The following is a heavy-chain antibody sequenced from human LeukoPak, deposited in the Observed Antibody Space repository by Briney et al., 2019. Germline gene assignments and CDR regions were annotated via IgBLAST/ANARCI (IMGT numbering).Heavy chain of an antibody. J-gene: IGHJ6*04. V-gene: IGHV3-7*01. CDR3: AELGITMIGGV. Sequence: GGSLRLSCAASGFTFSSYWMSWVRQAPGKGLEWVANIKQDGSERYYVDSLKGQFTISRDNAKNSLYLQMNSLRAEDTAVYYCAELGITMIGGVWGKGTTVTISS. D-gene: IGHD3-10*02. CDR2: IKQDGSER. CDR1: GFTFSSYW.